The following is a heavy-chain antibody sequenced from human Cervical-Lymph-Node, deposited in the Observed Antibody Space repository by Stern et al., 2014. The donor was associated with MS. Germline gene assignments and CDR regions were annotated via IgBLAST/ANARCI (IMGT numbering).Heavy chain of an antibody. D-gene: IGHD3-3*01. J-gene: IGHJ5*02. Sequence: QVQLQQSGPGLVKPSQTLSLTCAISGDSVSSNSAAWSWVRQSPSRGLEWLGRTYYRSKWYSDYAESVKSRMTINTDTSKNQFSLHLNSVTPEDTALYYCARERPVSGSYEXWHDPWGQGILVTVSS. CDR3: ARERPVSGSYEXWHDP. V-gene: IGHV6-1*01. CDR1: GDSVSSNSAA. CDR2: TYYRSKWYS.